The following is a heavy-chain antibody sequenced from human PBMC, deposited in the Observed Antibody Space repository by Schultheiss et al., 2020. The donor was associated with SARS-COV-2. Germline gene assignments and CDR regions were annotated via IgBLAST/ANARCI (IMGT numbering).Heavy chain of an antibody. J-gene: IGHJ6*02. D-gene: IGHD3-10*01. CDR1: GGSFSGYY. V-gene: IGHV4-34*01. CDR3: ARDTAVLLWFGDPEDYYGMDV. Sequence: SQTLSLTCAVYGGSFSGYYWSWIRQPPGKGLEWIGEINHSGSTNYNPSLKSRVTISVDTSKNQFSLKLSSVTAADTAVYYCARDTAVLLWFGDPEDYYGMDVWGQGTTVTVSS. CDR2: INHSGST.